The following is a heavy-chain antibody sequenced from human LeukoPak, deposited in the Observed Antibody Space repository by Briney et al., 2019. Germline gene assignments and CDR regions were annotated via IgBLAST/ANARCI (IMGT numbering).Heavy chain of an antibody. CDR3: ARHAKGSGSYMGRYFQH. CDR2: INHSGST. D-gene: IGHD3-10*01. V-gene: IGHV4-34*01. Sequence: SETLSLTCAVYGGSFSGYYWSWIRQPPGKGLEWIGEINHSGSTNYNPSLKSRVTISVDTSKNQFSLKPSSVTAADTAVYYCARHAKGSGSYMGRYFQHWGQGTLVTVSS. CDR1: GGSFSGYY. J-gene: IGHJ1*01.